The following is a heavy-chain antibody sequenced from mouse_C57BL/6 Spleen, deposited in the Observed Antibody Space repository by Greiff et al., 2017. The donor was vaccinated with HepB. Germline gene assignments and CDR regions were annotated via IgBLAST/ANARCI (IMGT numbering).Heavy chain of an antibody. CDR1: GYSFTGYY. CDR2: INPSTGGT. Sequence: VQLQQSGPELVKPGASVKISCKASGYSFTGYYMNWVKQSPEKSLEWIGEINPSTGGTTYNQKFKAKATLTVDKSSSTAYMQLKSLTSEDSAVYYCARVPYYYGSSYFDYGGQGTTLTVSS. V-gene: IGHV1-42*01. D-gene: IGHD1-1*01. CDR3: ARVPYYYGSSYFDY. J-gene: IGHJ2*01.